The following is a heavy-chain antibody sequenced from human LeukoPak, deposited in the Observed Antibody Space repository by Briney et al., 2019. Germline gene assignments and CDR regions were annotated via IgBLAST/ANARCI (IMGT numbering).Heavy chain of an antibody. V-gene: IGHV4-34*01. J-gene: IGHJ4*02. CDR1: GGSFRGYY. CDR2: INHSGST. Sequence: SETLSLTCAVYGGSFRGYYWSWIRQPPRKGLEWIGEINHSGSTNYNPSLKSRVTISVDTSKNQFSLKLSSVTAADTAVYYCARVREDYYDSSGYRRPPAPKYFDYWGQGTLVTVSS. D-gene: IGHD3-22*01. CDR3: ARVREDYYDSSGYRRPPAPKYFDY.